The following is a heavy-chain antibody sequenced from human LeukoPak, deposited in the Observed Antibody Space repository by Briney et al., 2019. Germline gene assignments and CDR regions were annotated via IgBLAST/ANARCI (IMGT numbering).Heavy chain of an antibody. D-gene: IGHD3-10*01. CDR2: IYTNGST. Sequence: TSETLPLTCTVSGGSISSYYWSWIRQPAGKGLEWIGRIYTNGSTNYNPSLKSRVTMSVDTSKNQFSLKLSSVTAADTAVYYCARDLMVRVAGYYYGMDVWGQGTTVTVSS. J-gene: IGHJ6*02. V-gene: IGHV4-4*07. CDR3: ARDLMVRVAGYYYGMDV. CDR1: GGSISSYY.